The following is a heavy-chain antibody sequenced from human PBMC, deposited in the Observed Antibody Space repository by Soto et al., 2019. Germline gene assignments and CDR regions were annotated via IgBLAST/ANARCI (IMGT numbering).Heavy chain of an antibody. CDR1: GGSISSGGYS. Sequence: SETLSLTCAVSGGSISSGGYSWSWIRQPPGKGLEWIGYIYHSGSTYYSPSLKSLFTISVDRSKNQFSLKLSSVTAEDTAVERCARGRITMGFSYWVQVTLVTVSS. V-gene: IGHV4-30-2*01. D-gene: IGHD3-10*01. CDR3: ARGRITMGFSY. J-gene: IGHJ4*02. CDR2: IYHSGST.